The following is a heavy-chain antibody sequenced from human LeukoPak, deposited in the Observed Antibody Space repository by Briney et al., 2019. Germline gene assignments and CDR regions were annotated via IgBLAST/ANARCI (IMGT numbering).Heavy chain of an antibody. Sequence: SETLFLTCAVSGSSISTSNWWTWVRQAPGKGPEWIGEITATGITNYNPSLKSRVSISVDKSKNQFSLKLTSVTAADTAVYYCAKDVIRAVVAANEYAFDVWGQGTKVTVSS. V-gene: IGHV4-4*02. CDR1: GSSISTSNW. J-gene: IGHJ3*01. D-gene: IGHD2-15*01. CDR2: ITATGIT. CDR3: AKDVIRAVVAANEYAFDV.